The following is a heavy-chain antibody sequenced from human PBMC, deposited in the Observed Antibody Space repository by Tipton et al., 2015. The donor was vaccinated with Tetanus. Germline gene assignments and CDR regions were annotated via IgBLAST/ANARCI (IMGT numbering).Heavy chain of an antibody. CDR3: ARDHLRGSGKDSYYLDY. Sequence: SLRLSCAASGFTFSDYYMSWIRQAPGKGLEWVSYISSSGSTIYYADSVKGRFTISRDNAKNSLYLQMNSLRAEDTAVYYCARDHLRGSGKDSYYLDYWGQGTLVTVSS. D-gene: IGHD3-10*01. J-gene: IGHJ4*02. CDR1: GFTFSDYY. CDR2: ISSSGSTI. V-gene: IGHV3-11*01.